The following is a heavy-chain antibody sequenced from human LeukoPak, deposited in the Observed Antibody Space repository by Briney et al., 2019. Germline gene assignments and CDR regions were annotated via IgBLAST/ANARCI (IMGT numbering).Heavy chain of an antibody. Sequence: SQTLSLTCTVSGGSISSGYYYWSWVRQPPGKGLEWIGYIYYSGSTYYNPSLKSRVTISVDTSKNQFSLKLSSVTAADTAVYYCARGNYDSRDFDYWGQGTLVTVSS. CDR2: IYYSGST. CDR3: ARGNYDSRDFDY. V-gene: IGHV4-30-4*01. CDR1: GGSISSGYYY. J-gene: IGHJ4*02. D-gene: IGHD3-22*01.